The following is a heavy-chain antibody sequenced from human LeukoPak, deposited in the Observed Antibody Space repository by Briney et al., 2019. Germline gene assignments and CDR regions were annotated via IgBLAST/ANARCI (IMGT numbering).Heavy chain of an antibody. CDR1: GFTFSSYW. J-gene: IGHJ6*02. Sequence: PGGSLRLSYAASGFTFSSYWMHWVRQAPGKGLVWVSRINSDGSSTSYADPVKGRFTISRDNAKNTLYLQMNSLRAEDTAVYYCARDILRGYYDSSGYGMDVWGQGTTVTVSS. CDR2: INSDGSST. V-gene: IGHV3-74*01. D-gene: IGHD3-22*01. CDR3: ARDILRGYYDSSGYGMDV.